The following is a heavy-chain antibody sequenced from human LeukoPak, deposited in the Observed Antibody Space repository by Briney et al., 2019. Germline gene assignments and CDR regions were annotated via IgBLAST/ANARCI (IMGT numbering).Heavy chain of an antibody. CDR1: GYNFVAYY. CDR3: ARHSGHSASRDF. Sequence: GESLKISCKISGYNFVAYYISWIRQLPGKGLEWMGRVDPSDSEATYRPSMQGHVTISADRSISTAFLQWNSLNASDTAVYYCARHSGHSASRDFWGQGTLVIVSS. CDR2: VDPSDSEA. D-gene: IGHD2-2*01. V-gene: IGHV5-10-1*01. J-gene: IGHJ4*02.